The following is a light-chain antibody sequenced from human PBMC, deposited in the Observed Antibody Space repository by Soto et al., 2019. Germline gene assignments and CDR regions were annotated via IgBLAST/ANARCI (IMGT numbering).Light chain of an antibody. CDR2: AAS. J-gene: IGKJ5*01. Sequence: EIVLTQSPATLSVSPGETATLSCRASQSVGSNLAWYQQKPGQAPRLLIYAASTRATGIPARFSGSGSGTEFTLTISSLQSEDFAVYYCQQYNNWSSGQGTRLEIK. V-gene: IGKV3-15*01. CDR1: QSVGSN. CDR3: QQYNNWS.